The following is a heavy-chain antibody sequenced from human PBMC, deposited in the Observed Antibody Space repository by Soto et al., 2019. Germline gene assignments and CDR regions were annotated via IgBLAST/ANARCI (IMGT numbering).Heavy chain of an antibody. D-gene: IGHD3-10*01. CDR3: ARAEREKGSGSYYPARGAFDI. CDR1: GFTFSSYA. V-gene: IGHV3-30-3*01. CDR2: ISYDGSNK. J-gene: IGHJ3*02. Sequence: QVQLVESGGGVVQPGRSLRLSCAASGFTFSSYAMHWVRQAPGKGLEWVAVISYDGSNKYYADSVKGRFTISRDNSKNALYLQMNSLRAEDTAVYYCARAEREKGSGSYYPARGAFDIWGQGTMVTVSS.